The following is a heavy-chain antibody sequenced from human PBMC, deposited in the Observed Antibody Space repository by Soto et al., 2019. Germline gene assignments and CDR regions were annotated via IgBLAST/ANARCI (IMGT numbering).Heavy chain of an antibody. CDR3: ARGSRPSLYCSGGSCSPYNWFDP. CDR1: GGTFSSYA. Sequence: SVKVSCEASGGTFSSYAISWVRQAPGQGLEWMGGIIPIFGTANYAQKFQGRVTITADESTSTAYMELSSLRSEDTAVYYCARGSRPSLYCSGGSCSPYNWFDPWGQGTLVTSPQ. CDR2: IIPIFGTA. J-gene: IGHJ5*02. D-gene: IGHD2-15*01. V-gene: IGHV1-69*13.